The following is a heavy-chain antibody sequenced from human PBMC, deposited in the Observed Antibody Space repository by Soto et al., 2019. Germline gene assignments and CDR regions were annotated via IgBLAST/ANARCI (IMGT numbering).Heavy chain of an antibody. CDR2: TYYRSKWYN. D-gene: IGHD2-15*01. J-gene: IGHJ5*02. CDR1: GDSVSSNSAA. Sequence: SQTLSLTCDISGDSVSSNSAAWNWIRQSPSRGLEWLGRTYYRSKWYNDYAVSVKSRITINPDTSKNQFSLQLNSVTPEDTAVYYCARDEYCSGGSCYLYWYDPWGEGTLVTVSS. CDR3: ARDEYCSGGSCYLYWYDP. V-gene: IGHV6-1*01.